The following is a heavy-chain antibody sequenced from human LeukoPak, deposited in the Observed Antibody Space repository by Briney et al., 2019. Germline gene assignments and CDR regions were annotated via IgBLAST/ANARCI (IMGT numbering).Heavy chain of an antibody. CDR3: ARDPDSSYEWGPFDT. CDR2: TYYRSEWNS. CDR1: GDSVSSNSAS. J-gene: IGHJ5*02. V-gene: IGHV6-1*01. D-gene: IGHD1-26*01. Sequence: SQTLSLTCAISGDSVSSNSASWNWIRQSPSGGLEWLGRTYYRSEWNSDYSVSVKSRIMINPDTSKNQFSLHLNSVTPEDTAVYYCARDPDSSYEWGPFDTWGQGTQVTVSS.